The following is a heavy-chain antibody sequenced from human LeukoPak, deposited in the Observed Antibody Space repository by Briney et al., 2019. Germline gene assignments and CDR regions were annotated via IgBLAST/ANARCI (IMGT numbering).Heavy chain of an antibody. Sequence: ASVKVSCKASGYTFTGYYMHWVRQAPGQGREGMGWINPNSGGTNYAQKFQGRVTMTRDTSISTAYMELSRLRSDDTAVYYCARDRFRVVPAAIPDYWGQGTLVTVSS. CDR1: GYTFTGYY. V-gene: IGHV1-2*02. CDR2: INPNSGGT. D-gene: IGHD2-2*02. J-gene: IGHJ4*02. CDR3: ARDRFRVVPAAIPDY.